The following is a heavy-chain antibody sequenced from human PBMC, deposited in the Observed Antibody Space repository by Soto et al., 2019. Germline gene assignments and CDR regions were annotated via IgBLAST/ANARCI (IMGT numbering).Heavy chain of an antibody. CDR2: ISYDGSNK. CDR1: GFTFSSYA. V-gene: IGHV3-30-3*01. D-gene: IGHD6-19*01. J-gene: IGHJ4*02. Sequence: GGSLRLSCAASGFTFSSYAMHWVRQAPGKGLEWVAVISYDGSNKYYVDSVKGRFTISSDNAKNSLYLQLNSLRVEDTAIYYCARARNTGWSRPLYFDYWGQGVQVTVSS. CDR3: ARARNTGWSRPLYFDY.